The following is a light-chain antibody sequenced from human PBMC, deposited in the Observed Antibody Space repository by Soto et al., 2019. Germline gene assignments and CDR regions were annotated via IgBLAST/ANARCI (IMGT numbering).Light chain of an antibody. CDR3: CSYAGSYVYV. V-gene: IGLV2-11*01. Sequence: SALTQPRSVSGSPGQSVTISCTGTGSGLGHYNSVSWYQYHPGKAPKLIIFDVSERPAGVPDRFSGSKSANTASLTISGLQVEDEADYYCCSYAGSYVYVFGTGTKVTVL. J-gene: IGLJ1*01. CDR1: GSGLGHYNS. CDR2: DVS.